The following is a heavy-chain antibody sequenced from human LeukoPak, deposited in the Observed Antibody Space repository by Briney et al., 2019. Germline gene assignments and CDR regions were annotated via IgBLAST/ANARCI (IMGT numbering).Heavy chain of an antibody. CDR2: MSGSGGST. CDR3: ARDAMVRENYMDV. CDR1: GFTFSSYG. D-gene: IGHD3-10*01. V-gene: IGHV3-23*01. J-gene: IGHJ6*03. Sequence: GGSLRLSCAASGFTFSSYGMSWVRQAPGKGLEWVSVMSGSGGSTYYADSVKGRFTISRDNAKNSLYLQMNSLRAEDTAVYYCARDAMVRENYMDVWGKGTTVTISS.